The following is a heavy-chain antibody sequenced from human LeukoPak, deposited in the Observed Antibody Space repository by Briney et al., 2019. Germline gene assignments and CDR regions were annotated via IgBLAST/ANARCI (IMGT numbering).Heavy chain of an antibody. J-gene: IGHJ4*02. CDR3: ERGEGSGSYLEYYFDY. CDR2: ISYDGSNK. V-gene: IGHV3-30*01. D-gene: IGHD3-10*01. CDR1: GFTFSSYA. Sequence: GGSLRLSCAASGFTFSSYAMHWVRQAPGKGLEWVAVISYDGSNKYYADSVKGRFTISRDNSKNTLYLQMNSLRAEDTAVYYCERGEGSGSYLEYYFDYWGQGTLVTVSS.